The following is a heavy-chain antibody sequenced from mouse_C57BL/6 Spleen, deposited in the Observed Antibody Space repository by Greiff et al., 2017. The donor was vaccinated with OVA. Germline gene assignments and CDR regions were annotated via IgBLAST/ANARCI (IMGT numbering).Heavy chain of an antibody. Sequence: VQLQQSGPGLVQPSQSLSITCTVSGFSLTSYGVHWVRQSPGKGLEWLGVIWSGGSTDYNAAFISRLSISKDNSKSPVFFKMNSLQADDTAIYYVARATLTGYSSYVGYAMDDWGQGTSVTVSS. J-gene: IGHJ4*01. D-gene: IGHD2-5*01. CDR2: IWSGGST. CDR3: ARATLTGYSSYVGYAMDD. CDR1: GFSLTSYG. V-gene: IGHV2-2*01.